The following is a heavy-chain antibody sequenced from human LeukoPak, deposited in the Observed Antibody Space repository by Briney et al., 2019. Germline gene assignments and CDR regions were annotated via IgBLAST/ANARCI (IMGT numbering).Heavy chain of an antibody. D-gene: IGHD4-17*01. J-gene: IGHJ4*02. CDR1: GYIFTTYW. CDR2: IYPGDSDT. CDR3: ARQSTTSSPFDY. V-gene: IGHV5-51*01. Sequence: GESLKISCKTSGYIFTTYWIAWVRQMPGKGLEWMGIIYPGDSDTRYSPSFQGQVTISADKSINTAYLQWSSLKASDTAMYYCARQSTTSSPFDYWGQGTLVTVSS.